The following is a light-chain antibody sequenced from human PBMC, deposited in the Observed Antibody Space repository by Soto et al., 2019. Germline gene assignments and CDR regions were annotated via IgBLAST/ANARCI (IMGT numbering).Light chain of an antibody. CDR3: QQYGNSPYT. V-gene: IGKV3-20*01. CDR2: GAS. J-gene: IGKJ2*01. Sequence: SVLTQSPGTLSLSPGERATLSCRASQSGRSSYFAWYQQKPGQAPRLLIYGASSRTTGTPDRFGGSGSGTDFTLTISRLEPEEFAVYYCQQYGNSPYTFGQGTKLEIK. CDR1: QSGRSSY.